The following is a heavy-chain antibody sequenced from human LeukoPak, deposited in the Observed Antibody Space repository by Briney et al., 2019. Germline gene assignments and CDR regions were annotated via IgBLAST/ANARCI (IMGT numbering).Heavy chain of an antibody. D-gene: IGHD3-22*01. CDR2: ISGSGVST. CDR3: AKDVDNSGPKVYFQR. V-gene: IGHV3-23*01. Sequence: PGGSLRLSCAASGFTFSSYAMSWVRKAPGKGLDWVPAISGSGVSTYYADSVKGRFTISRDNSMNTLYLQMNSLRAEDTAVYYCAKDVDNSGPKVYFQRWVQGTLASVSS. CDR1: GFTFSSYA. J-gene: IGHJ1*01.